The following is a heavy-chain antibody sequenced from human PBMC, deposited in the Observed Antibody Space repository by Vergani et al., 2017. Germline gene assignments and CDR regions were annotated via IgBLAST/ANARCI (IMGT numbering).Heavy chain of an antibody. D-gene: IGHD2-2*01. J-gene: IGHJ4*02. Sequence: QVQLQQWGAGLLKPSETLSLTCAVYGGSFSGYYWSWIRQPPGKGLEWIGYIYYSGSTYYNPSLKSRVTISVDTSKNQFSLKLSSVTAADTAVYYCARAASAAVFDYWGQGTLVTVSS. V-gene: IGHV4-34*01. CDR3: ARAASAAVFDY. CDR2: IYYSGST. CDR1: GGSFSGYY.